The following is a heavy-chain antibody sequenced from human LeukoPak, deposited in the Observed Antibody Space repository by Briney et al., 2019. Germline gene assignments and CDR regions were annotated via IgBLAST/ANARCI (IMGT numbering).Heavy chain of an antibody. CDR1: GASVTSYY. CDR2: ISHSGTT. D-gene: IGHD6-6*01. Sequence: SETLSLTCTVSGASVTSYYWTWIRQPPGKGLEWIGEISHSGTTNYNASLESRVTISVDTSKNQFSLKLSSVTAADTAVYYCARLQAARPNWYFDLWGRGTLVTVSS. CDR3: ARLQAARPNWYFDL. V-gene: IGHV4-34*01. J-gene: IGHJ2*01.